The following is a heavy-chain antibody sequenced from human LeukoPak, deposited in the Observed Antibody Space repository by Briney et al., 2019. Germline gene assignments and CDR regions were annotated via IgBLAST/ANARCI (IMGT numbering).Heavy chain of an antibody. D-gene: IGHD2-2*01. J-gene: IGHJ4*02. V-gene: IGHV1-24*01. CDR2: FDPEDGET. Sequence: ASVKVSCKVSGYTLTELSMHWVRQAPGKGLEWMGGFDPEDGETIYAQKSQGRVTMTEDTSTDTAYMELSSLRSEDTAVYYCATTLYCSSTSCREIDYWGQGTLVTVSS. CDR1: GYTLTELS. CDR3: ATTLYCSSTSCREIDY.